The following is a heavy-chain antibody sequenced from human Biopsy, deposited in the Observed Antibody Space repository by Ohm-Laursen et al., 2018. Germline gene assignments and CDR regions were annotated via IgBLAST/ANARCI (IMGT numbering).Heavy chain of an antibody. Sequence: TLSLTCSVSGGSISSRNHYWGWLRQPPGKGLEWIGRVYYSGSTFYNSSLESRVTVSVDTSKNQFHLRLTSMSASDTAVYYCARHSLDDFWSGAHYYFDYWGLGTLVTVSS. CDR1: GGSISSRNHY. D-gene: IGHD3-3*01. J-gene: IGHJ4*02. CDR3: ARHSLDDFWSGAHYYFDY. V-gene: IGHV4-39*01. CDR2: VYYSGST.